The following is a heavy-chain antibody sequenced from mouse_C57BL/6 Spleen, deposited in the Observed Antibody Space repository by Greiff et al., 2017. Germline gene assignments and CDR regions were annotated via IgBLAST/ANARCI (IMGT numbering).Heavy chain of an antibody. CDR3: AREGAYYSNYPYWYFDV. CDR2: IYPSDSET. V-gene: IGHV1-61*01. Sequence: QVQLQQPGAELVRPGSSVKLSCKASGYTFTSYWMDWVKQRPGQGLEWIGNIYPSDSETHYNQKFKDKATLTVDKSSSTAYMQLSCLTSEDSAVYYCAREGAYYSNYPYWYFDVWGTETTVTLSS. D-gene: IGHD2-5*01. CDR1: GYTFTSYW. J-gene: IGHJ1*03.